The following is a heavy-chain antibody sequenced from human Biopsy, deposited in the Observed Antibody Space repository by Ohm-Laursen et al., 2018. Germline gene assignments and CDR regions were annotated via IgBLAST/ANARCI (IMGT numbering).Heavy chain of an antibody. Sequence: GTLSLTCTVSGDSISSYYWSWIRQSPGQGLEYIGFIYSGGNTNYNPSLKNRVTMPVDTSKNQFYLKLYSVTAADTAVYYCARGRRTSGWPYFDNWGQGALVIVSP. CDR3: ARGRRTSGWPYFDN. CDR1: GDSISSYY. D-gene: IGHD6-19*01. J-gene: IGHJ4*02. V-gene: IGHV4-59*01. CDR2: IYSGGNT.